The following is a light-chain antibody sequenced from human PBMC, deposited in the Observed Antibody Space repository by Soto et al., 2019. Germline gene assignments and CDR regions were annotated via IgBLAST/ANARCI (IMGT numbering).Light chain of an antibody. Sequence: QPVLTQSPSASASLGASVKLTCTLSSGHSSYAIAWHQQQPEKGPRYLMKLNSDGSHSKGDGIPDRFSGSSSGAGRYLTISSLQSEDEADYYCPTWGTGIRGVFGGGTKLTVL. CDR3: PTWGTGIRGV. V-gene: IGLV4-69*01. J-gene: IGLJ3*02. CDR1: SGHSSYA. CDR2: LNSDGSH.